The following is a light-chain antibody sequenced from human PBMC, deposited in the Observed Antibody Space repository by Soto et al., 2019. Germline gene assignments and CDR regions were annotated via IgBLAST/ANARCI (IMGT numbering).Light chain of an antibody. J-gene: IGKJ1*01. Sequence: DTVMTQSPDSLAVSLGERATINCKSSQSILSTSNNKNYLAWYQQKLGQPPKLLIYWASTRESGVPDRFSGSGSGTDFTLTICSLQAEDVAVYYCQQYYTIPRTFGQGTKVDIK. CDR3: QQYYTIPRT. V-gene: IGKV4-1*01. CDR2: WAS. CDR1: QSILSTSNNKNY.